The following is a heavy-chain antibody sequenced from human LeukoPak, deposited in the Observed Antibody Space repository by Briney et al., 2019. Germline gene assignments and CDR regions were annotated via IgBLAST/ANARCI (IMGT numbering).Heavy chain of an antibody. CDR3: ARGATHYYFDS. Sequence: SETLSLTCTASGGSISNYYWSWIRQPPGKGLEWIGYIYYSGSTNYNPSLKSRVTISVDASKNHFSLKLNSVTAADTAVYYCARGATHYYFDSWGQGTLVTVSS. J-gene: IGHJ4*02. CDR1: GGSISNYY. V-gene: IGHV4-59*01. CDR2: IYYSGST.